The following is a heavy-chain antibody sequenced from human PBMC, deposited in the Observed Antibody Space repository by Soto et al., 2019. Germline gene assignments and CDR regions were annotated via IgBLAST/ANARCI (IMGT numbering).Heavy chain of an antibody. CDR3: AAMKTY. Sequence: EVQQVESGGGLVKPGGSLRLSCAASGFNFKNAWMNWVRQAPGKGLEWVGRIKSETDGGTTDYAAPVKGRFTISRDDSKSSWFLQMNSLKTEDTGVYYCAAMKTYWGQGTPVTVSS. D-gene: IGHD3-16*01. CDR2: IKSETDGGTT. J-gene: IGHJ4*02. CDR1: GFNFKNAW. V-gene: IGHV3-15*07.